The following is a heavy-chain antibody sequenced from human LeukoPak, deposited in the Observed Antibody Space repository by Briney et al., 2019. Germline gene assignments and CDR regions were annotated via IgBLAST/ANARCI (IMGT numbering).Heavy chain of an antibody. CDR2: IGGSGGST. CDR1: GYTFSYYA. V-gene: IGHV3-23*01. D-gene: IGHD5-24*01. Sequence: PGGSLRLSCAASGYTFSYYALNWVRQAPGKGLEWVSAIGGSGGSTYYADSVKGRFTISRDNSKNTLYLQMDSLRAEDTAVYYCAKSPRWGDLDYWGQGTRVTVSS. CDR3: AKSPRWGDLDY. J-gene: IGHJ4*02.